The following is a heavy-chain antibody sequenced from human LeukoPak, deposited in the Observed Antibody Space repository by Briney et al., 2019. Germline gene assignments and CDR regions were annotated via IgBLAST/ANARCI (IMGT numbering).Heavy chain of an antibody. J-gene: IGHJ5*02. CDR1: GGSFSGYY. D-gene: IGHD5-12*01. CDR2: INHSGST. V-gene: IGHV4-34*01. Sequence: SETLSLTCAVYGGSFSGYYWSWIRQPPEKGLEWIGEINHSGSTNYNPSLKSRVTISVDTSKNQFSLKLSSVTAADTAVYYCARVRAVATIRYNWFDPWGQGTLVTVSS. CDR3: ARVRAVATIRYNWFDP.